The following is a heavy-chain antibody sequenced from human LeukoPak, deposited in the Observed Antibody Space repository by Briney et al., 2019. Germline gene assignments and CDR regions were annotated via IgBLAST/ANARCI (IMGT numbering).Heavy chain of an antibody. V-gene: IGHV4-39*07. CDR2: IYYSGST. J-gene: IGHJ4*02. Sequence: SETLSLTCTVSGGSISSSSYYWGWIRQPPGKGLEWIGSIYYSGSTYYNPSLKSRVTISVDTSKNQFSLKLSSVTAADTAVYYCAREGPLAVAEGWGQGTLVTVSS. D-gene: IGHD6-19*01. CDR1: GGSISSSSYY. CDR3: AREGPLAVAEG.